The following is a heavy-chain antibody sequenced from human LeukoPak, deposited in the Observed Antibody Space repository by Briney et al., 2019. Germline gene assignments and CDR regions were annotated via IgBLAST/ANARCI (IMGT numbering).Heavy chain of an antibody. CDR1: GGSISSYY. V-gene: IGHV4-59*01. Sequence: PSETLSLTCTVSGGSISSYYWSWIRQPPGKGLEWIGYIYYSGSTNYNPSLKSRVTISVDTSKNQFSLKLSSVTAADTAVYYCARDFGEFLGYYYYYMDVWGKGTTVTVSS. CDR2: IYYSGST. J-gene: IGHJ6*03. D-gene: IGHD3-10*01. CDR3: ARDFGEFLGYYYYYMDV.